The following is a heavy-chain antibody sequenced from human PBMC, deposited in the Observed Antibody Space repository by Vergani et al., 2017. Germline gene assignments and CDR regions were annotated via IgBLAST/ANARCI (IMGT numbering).Heavy chain of an antibody. Sequence: QVQLVQSGAEVKKPGSSVKVSCKASGGTFSSYAISWVRQAPGQGLEWMGGIIPIFGTANYAQKFQGRVTITADESTSTAYMALSSLRSEDPAVYYCAGEIAGGYDDSSGYQGGVDYWGQGTLVTVSS. CDR2: IIPIFGTA. D-gene: IGHD3-22*01. CDR3: AGEIAGGYDDSSGYQGGVDY. V-gene: IGHV1-69*01. CDR1: GGTFSSYA. J-gene: IGHJ4*02.